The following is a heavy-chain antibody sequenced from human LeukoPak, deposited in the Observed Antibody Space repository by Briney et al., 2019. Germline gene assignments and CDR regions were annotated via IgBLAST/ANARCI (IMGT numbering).Heavy chain of an antibody. CDR1: GGSFSGYY. V-gene: IGHV4-34*01. Sequence: SETLSLTCAVYGGSFSGYYWSWIRQPPGKGLEWIGEINHSGSTNYNPSLKSRVTISIDTSKNQFSLKLSSVTAADTAVYYCARESDAFDVWGQGTMVTVYS. CDR3: ARESDAFDV. CDR2: INHSGST. J-gene: IGHJ3*01.